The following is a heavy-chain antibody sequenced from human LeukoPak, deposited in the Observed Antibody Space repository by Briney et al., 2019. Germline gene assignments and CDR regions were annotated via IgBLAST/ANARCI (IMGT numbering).Heavy chain of an antibody. D-gene: IGHD2-8*01. Sequence: TGGSLRLSCAASGFSFSSYGLHWVRQAPGKGLEWVAVIYFDTKNIHYADSVKGRFTVSRDDSKNTLYLQMNSLRAEDTAVYYCARESCLNAVCYTGEGAFDIWGQGTMVTVSS. V-gene: IGHV3-33*01. CDR3: ARESCLNAVCYTGEGAFDI. J-gene: IGHJ3*02. CDR2: IYFDTKNI. CDR1: GFSFSSYG.